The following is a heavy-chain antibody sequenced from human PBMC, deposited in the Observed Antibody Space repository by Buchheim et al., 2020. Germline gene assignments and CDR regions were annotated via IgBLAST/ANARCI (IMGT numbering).Heavy chain of an antibody. CDR1: GYTFTGYY. V-gene: IGHV1-2*02. D-gene: IGHD4-23*01. CDR3: ARVYGGDYYYYGMDV. Sequence: QVQLVQSGAEVKKPGATVKVSCKASGYTFTGYYMHWVRQAPGEGLEWMGWIKPISGGTKYAQKFQGRVTMTRDTSISTAYMELNSLRSDDTAVYYCARVYGGDYYYYGMDVWGQGT. J-gene: IGHJ6*02. CDR2: IKPISGGT.